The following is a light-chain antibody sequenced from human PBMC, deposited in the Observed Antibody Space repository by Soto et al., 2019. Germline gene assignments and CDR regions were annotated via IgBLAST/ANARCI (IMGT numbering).Light chain of an antibody. CDR2: AAS. CDR1: QSIGRN. V-gene: IGKV3-11*01. Sequence: EIMMTQSPATLSVSPWERATLSCRASQSIGRNLAWCQQKPGQAPRLLIYAASTRATGVPARFSGSGSGTDFTLTISSLEPEDFAVYYCQQRSSWPPTFGQGTRLEN. J-gene: IGKJ5*01. CDR3: QQRSSWPPT.